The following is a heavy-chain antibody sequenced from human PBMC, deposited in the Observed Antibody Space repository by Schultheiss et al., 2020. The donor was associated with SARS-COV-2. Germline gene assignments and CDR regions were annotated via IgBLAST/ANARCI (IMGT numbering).Heavy chain of an antibody. CDR1: GFTFSNAW. J-gene: IGHJ4*02. D-gene: IGHD1-26*01. CDR2: INTKTDGGTT. V-gene: IGHV3-15*07. Sequence: GESLKISCAASGFTFSNAWMHWVRQAPGKGLEWVGRINTKTDGGTTDYGAAVKGRFSISRDDSINTLYLQMNNLKTEDTAVYYCATLARSARYDYWGQGTLVTVSS. CDR3: ATLARSARYDY.